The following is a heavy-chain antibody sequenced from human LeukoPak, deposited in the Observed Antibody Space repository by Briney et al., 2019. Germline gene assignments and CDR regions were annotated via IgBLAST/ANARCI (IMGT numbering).Heavy chain of an antibody. CDR2: ISVGSTYI. J-gene: IGHJ4*02. Sequence: GGSLRLPCAGSGFTFTYSMNWVRQAPGKGLEWVSSISVGSTYIYYADSVKGRFTISRDNGKNSLYLQMNSLRAEDTAVYYCARVLIAPAAIDYWGQGTLVTVSS. CDR1: GFTFTYS. CDR3: ARVLIAPAAIDY. D-gene: IGHD2-2*01. V-gene: IGHV3-21*06.